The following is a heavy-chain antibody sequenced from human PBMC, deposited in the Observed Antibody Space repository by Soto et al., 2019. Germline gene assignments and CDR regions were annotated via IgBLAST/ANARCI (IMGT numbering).Heavy chain of an antibody. D-gene: IGHD3-3*01. J-gene: IGHJ4*02. CDR2: IKSKTDGGTS. CDR1: GFTFNNAW. CDR3: TTVEATHEGAFDY. V-gene: IGHV3-15*01. Sequence: EVQLVESGGGLVKPGGSLRLSCAASGFTFNNAWMSWVRQAPGKGLEWVGRIKSKTDGGTSDYAAPVKGRFTISRDDSESTLYLQMNRLKSEDIAVYYCTTVEATHEGAFDYWGQGALVTVSS.